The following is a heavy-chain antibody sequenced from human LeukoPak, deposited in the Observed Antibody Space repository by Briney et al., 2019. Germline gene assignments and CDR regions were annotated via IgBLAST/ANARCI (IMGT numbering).Heavy chain of an antibody. CDR3: ARVNTNWPLDY. Sequence: GGSLRLSCAASGFTFVIYWMSWVRQAPGKGLEWVANIKPDGSQKYYVDSVKGRFTISRDNAKNSLYLQMNSLRAEDTAVYYCARVNTNWPLDYWGQGALVTVSS. CDR2: IKPDGSQK. D-gene: IGHD1-1*01. V-gene: IGHV3-7*05. CDR1: GFTFVIYW. J-gene: IGHJ4*02.